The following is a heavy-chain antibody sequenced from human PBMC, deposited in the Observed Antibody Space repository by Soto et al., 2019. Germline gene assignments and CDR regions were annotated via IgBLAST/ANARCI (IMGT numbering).Heavy chain of an antibody. Sequence: GGSLRLSFAASGFTFSSYGMHRVRQAPGKGLEWVAVISYDGSNKYYADSVKGRFTISRDNSKNTLYLQMNSLRAEDTAVYYCAKDTYCSSTSCYSGPWSRAGTGFDYWGQGTLVTVSS. D-gene: IGHD2-2*01. CDR2: ISYDGSNK. CDR3: AKDTYCSSTSCYSGPWSRAGTGFDY. CDR1: GFTFSSYG. V-gene: IGHV3-30*18. J-gene: IGHJ4*02.